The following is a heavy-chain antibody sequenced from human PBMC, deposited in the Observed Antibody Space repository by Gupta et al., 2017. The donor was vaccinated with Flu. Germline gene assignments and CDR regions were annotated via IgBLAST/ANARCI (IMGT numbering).Heavy chain of an antibody. Sequence: EVQLVESGGGLVKPGGSLRLSCAASGFTFSSYSMNWVRQAPGKGLEWVSSISSSSSYIYYADSVKGRFTISRDNAKNSLYLQMNSLRAEDTAVYYCARVLIVGATTDYWGQGTLVTVSS. CDR1: GFTFSSYS. CDR2: ISSSSSYI. J-gene: IGHJ4*02. V-gene: IGHV3-21*01. D-gene: IGHD1-26*01. CDR3: ARVLIVGATTDY.